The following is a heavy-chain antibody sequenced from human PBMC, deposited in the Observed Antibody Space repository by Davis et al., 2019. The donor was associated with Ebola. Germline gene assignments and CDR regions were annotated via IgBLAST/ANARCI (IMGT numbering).Heavy chain of an antibody. D-gene: IGHD4-17*01. CDR3: ARGNYGDYIVLYYYNMDV. V-gene: IGHV4-34*01. Sequence: ESLKISCAVYGGSFSGYYWSWIRQPPGKGLEWIGEINHSGSTNYNPSLKSRVTMSVDTAKNQFSLKLSSVTAADTAVYYCARGNYGDYIVLYYYNMDVWGQGTTVTVSS. CDR1: GGSFSGYY. CDR2: INHSGST. J-gene: IGHJ6*02.